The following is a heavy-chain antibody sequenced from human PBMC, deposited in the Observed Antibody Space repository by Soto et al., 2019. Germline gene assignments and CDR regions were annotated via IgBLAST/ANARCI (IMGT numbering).Heavy chain of an antibody. J-gene: IGHJ4*02. CDR2: ISTDGSVT. D-gene: IGHD6-19*01. Sequence: EVQLVESGGGLVQPGGSRRLSWAASGLTFSSYWMHGVRQAPGKGLVWVSRISTDGSVTTYADSVKGRFTISRDNATNTLYLQMNSLRTEDTAVYYCARAPYSSGWWGFDYWGQGPLVTVSS. CDR1: GLTFSSYW. CDR3: ARAPYSSGWWGFDY. V-gene: IGHV3-74*01.